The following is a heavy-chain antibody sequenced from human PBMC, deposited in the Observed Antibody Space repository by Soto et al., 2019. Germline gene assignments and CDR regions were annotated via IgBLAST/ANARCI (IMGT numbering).Heavy chain of an antibody. D-gene: IGHD6-19*01. CDR1: GFTFSVYA. V-gene: IGHV3-21*01. CDR3: VRDRSSAWFDP. Sequence: GGSLRLSCAASGFTFSVYAMNWVRQAPGKGLEWVSSIGSTGSYIYYADSVKGRFVISRDNAKNSLYLQMNSLRVEDTAVYYCVRDRSSAWFDPWGQGTLVTVS. CDR2: IGSTGSYI. J-gene: IGHJ5*02.